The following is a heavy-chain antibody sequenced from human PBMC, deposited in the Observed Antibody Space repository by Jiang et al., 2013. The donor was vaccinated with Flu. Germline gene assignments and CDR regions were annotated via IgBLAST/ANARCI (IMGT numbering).Heavy chain of an antibody. CDR3: ARTYYDILTGYPPRYNWFDP. V-gene: IGHV6-1*01. D-gene: IGHD3-9*01. Sequence: CAISGDSVSSNSAAWNWIRQSPSRGLEWLGRTYYRSKWYNDYAVSVKSRITINPDTSKNQFSLQLNSVTPEDTAVYYCARTYYDILTGYPPRYNWFDPWGQGTLVTVSS. CDR2: TYYRSKWYN. J-gene: IGHJ5*02. CDR1: GDSVSSNSAA.